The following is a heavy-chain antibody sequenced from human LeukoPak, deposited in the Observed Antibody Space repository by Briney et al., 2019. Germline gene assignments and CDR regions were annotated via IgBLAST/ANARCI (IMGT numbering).Heavy chain of an antibody. D-gene: IGHD6-6*01. CDR2: ISSSSTHI. Sequence: GGSLRLSCAASGFTLSSYSMNWVRQAPGKGLEWVSYISSSSTHIYYADSVKGRFAISRDNARNSLYLQMNSLRAEDTAIYYCARSEHSSSSFDYWGQGTLVTVSS. V-gene: IGHV3-21*01. CDR3: ARSEHSSSSFDY. J-gene: IGHJ4*02. CDR1: GFTLSSYS.